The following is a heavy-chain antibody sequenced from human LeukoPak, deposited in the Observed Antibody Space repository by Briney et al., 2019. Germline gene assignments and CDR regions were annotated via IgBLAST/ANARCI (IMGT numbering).Heavy chain of an antibody. D-gene: IGHD3-22*01. V-gene: IGHV7-4-1*02. Sequence: ASVKVSCKASGYTFITFPINWVRQAPGQGLEWMGWINTNTGSPTYAQGLTGRFVFPLDTSVSTAFLQINSLKAEDTALYYCVRGIDTTGYFNCWGQGTLVTVSS. CDR2: INTNTGSP. J-gene: IGHJ4*02. CDR1: GYTFITFP. CDR3: VRGIDTTGYFNC.